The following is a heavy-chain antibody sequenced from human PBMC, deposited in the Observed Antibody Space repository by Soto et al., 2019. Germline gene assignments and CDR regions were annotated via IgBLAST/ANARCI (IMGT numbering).Heavy chain of an antibody. J-gene: IGHJ4*02. CDR3: ASGEVAGDY. V-gene: IGHV1-3*01. Sequence: ALVKGACKASGYTFISDAVHWVRQAPGQRLEWMGWINAGNGNTKYSQKFQGRVTITRDTSASTAYMELSSLRSEDTAVYYCASGEVAGDYWGQGTLVTVSS. CDR2: INAGNGNT. D-gene: IGHD6-19*01. CDR1: GYTFISDA.